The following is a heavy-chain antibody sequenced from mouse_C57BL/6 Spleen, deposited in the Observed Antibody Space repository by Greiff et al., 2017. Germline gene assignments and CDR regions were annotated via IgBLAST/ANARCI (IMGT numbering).Heavy chain of an antibody. J-gene: IGHJ3*01. Sequence: VKLQQSGPELVKPGASVKISCKASGYAFSSSWMNWVKQRPGKGLEWIGRIYPGDGDTNYNGKFKGKATLTADKSSSTAYMQLSSLTSEDSAVYFCARGEEFPAWFAYWGQGTLVTVSA. V-gene: IGHV1-82*01. CDR2: IYPGDGDT. CDR3: ARGEEFPAWFAY. CDR1: GYAFSSSW.